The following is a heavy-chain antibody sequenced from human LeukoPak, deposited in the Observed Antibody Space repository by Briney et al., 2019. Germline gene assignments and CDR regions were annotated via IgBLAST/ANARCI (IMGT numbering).Heavy chain of an antibody. CDR3: ARAEPERDISGWPYYFDY. J-gene: IGHJ4*02. CDR1: GGSFSGYY. D-gene: IGHD6-19*01. V-gene: IGHV4-34*01. Sequence: SETLSLTCAVYGGSFSGYYWSWIRQPPGKGLEWIGEINHSGSTNYNPSLKSRVTISVDTSKNQFSLKLSSVTAADTAVYYCARAEPERDISGWPYYFDYWGQGTLVTVSS. CDR2: INHSGST.